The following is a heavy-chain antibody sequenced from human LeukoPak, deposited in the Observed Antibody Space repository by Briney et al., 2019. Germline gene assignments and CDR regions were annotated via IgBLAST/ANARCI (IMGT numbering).Heavy chain of an antibody. J-gene: IGHJ6*03. Sequence: PSETLPLTCTVSGGSISSSSYYWGWIRQPPGKGLEWIGSIYYSGSTYYNPSLKSRVTISVDTSKNQFSLKLSSVTAADTAVYYCARVLSSGWRSYYYYYMDVWGKGTTVTVSS. V-gene: IGHV4-39*07. D-gene: IGHD3-22*01. CDR2: IYYSGST. CDR1: GGSISSSSYY. CDR3: ARVLSSGWRSYYYYYMDV.